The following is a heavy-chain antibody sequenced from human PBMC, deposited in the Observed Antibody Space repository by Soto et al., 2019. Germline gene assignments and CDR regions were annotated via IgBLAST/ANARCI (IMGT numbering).Heavy chain of an antibody. D-gene: IGHD3-22*01. V-gene: IGHV1-69*01. CDR1: GGTFSSYA. CDR2: IIPIFGTA. CDR3: ARPHPGGDSSGYYLGLDY. J-gene: IGHJ4*02. Sequence: QVQLVQSGAEVKKPGSSVKVSCKASGGTFSSYAISWVRRAPGQGLEWMGGIIPIFGTANYAQKFQGRVTITADESTSTAYMELSSLRSEDTAVYYCARPHPGGDSSGYYLGLDYWGQGTLVTVSS.